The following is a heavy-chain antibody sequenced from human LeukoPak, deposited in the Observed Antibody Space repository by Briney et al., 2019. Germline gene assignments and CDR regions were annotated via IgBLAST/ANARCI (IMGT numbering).Heavy chain of an antibody. Sequence: SETLSLTCTVSGGSISSYYWSWIRQPPGKGLEWIGYIYYSGSTNYNPSLKSRVTISVDTSKNQFSLKLSSVTAADTAVYYCAGYYDILTGYSKGYFQHWGQGTLVAVSS. CDR3: AGYYDILTGYSKGYFQH. V-gene: IGHV4-59*01. D-gene: IGHD3-9*01. CDR2: IYYSGST. J-gene: IGHJ1*01. CDR1: GGSISSYY.